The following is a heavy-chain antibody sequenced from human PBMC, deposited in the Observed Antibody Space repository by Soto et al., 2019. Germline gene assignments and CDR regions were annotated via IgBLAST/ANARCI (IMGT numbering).Heavy chain of an antibody. D-gene: IGHD3-16*01. V-gene: IGHV1-8*01. CDR2: MNPHSGNT. J-gene: IGHJ5*02. CDR1: GYTFTSYD. Sequence: QVQLVQSGAEVKKPGASVKVSCKASGYTFTSYDINWVRQATGHGLEWMGWMNPHSGNTGYAQKFQGRVTMTRNNSKSTTYRELSSLRSEDTAVYYCAGGPMADRSVWGGNWFDPWGQGTLVTVSS. CDR3: AGGPMADRSVWGGNWFDP.